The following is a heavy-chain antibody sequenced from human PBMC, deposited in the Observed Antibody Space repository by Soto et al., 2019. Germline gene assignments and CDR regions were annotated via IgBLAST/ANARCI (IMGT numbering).Heavy chain of an antibody. D-gene: IGHD3-22*01. CDR3: AKEGPTTYFYDSSGYSTWKHFQH. Sequence: GGSLRLSCAASGFTFSSYAMSWVRQAPGKGLEWVSAISGSGGSTYYADSVKGRFTISRDNSKNTLYLQMNSLRAEDTAVYYCAKEGPTTYFYDSSGYSTWKHFQHWGRRTLVTVSS. V-gene: IGHV3-23*01. CDR2: ISGSGGST. CDR1: GFTFSSYA. J-gene: IGHJ1*01.